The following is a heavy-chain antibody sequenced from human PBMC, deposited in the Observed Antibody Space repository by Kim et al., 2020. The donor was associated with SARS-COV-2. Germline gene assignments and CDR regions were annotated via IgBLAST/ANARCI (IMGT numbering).Heavy chain of an antibody. D-gene: IGHD1-26*01. Sequence: SETLSLTCTVSGGSMSSNSYYWGWIRQTPGKGLEWIGSVYYSGSTYYNPSLQSRVTISVDSSKNQFSLKMTSLTAADTAVYYCAKHNPFIRGRAYFDYWGQGSLVTVSS. CDR3: AKHNPFIRGRAYFDY. J-gene: IGHJ4*02. CDR2: VYYSGST. CDR1: GGSMSSNSYY. V-gene: IGHV4-39*01.